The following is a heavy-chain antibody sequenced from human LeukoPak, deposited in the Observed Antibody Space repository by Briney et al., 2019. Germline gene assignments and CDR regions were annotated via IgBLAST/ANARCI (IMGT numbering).Heavy chain of an antibody. J-gene: IGHJ4*02. V-gene: IGHV3-73*01. CDR2: IRTKANNYAT. CDR3: AREGTWDFDY. CDR1: GFTFSGSV. D-gene: IGHD3-16*01. Sequence: GGSLKLSCAASGFTFSGSVMHWVRQASGKGLEWVARIRTKANNYATAFAASVKGRFTISRDDSKNTAYLQVNSLKTEDTAVYYCAREGTWDFDYWGQGTLVTVSS.